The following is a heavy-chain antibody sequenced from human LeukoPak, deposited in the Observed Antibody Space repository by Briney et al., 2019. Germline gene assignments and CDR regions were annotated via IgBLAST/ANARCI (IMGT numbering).Heavy chain of an antibody. Sequence: PGGSLRLSCAVSGFTFDDYGMSWVRQAPGKGLEWLANIKGDGSDKNYVDSVKGRFTISRDNAKNSLYLQMNSLRAEDTAVYYCAREDYYDSSSNWFDPWGQGTLVTVSS. V-gene: IGHV3-7*01. CDR3: AREDYYDSSSNWFDP. D-gene: IGHD3-22*01. CDR1: GFTFDDYG. CDR2: IKGDGSDK. J-gene: IGHJ5*02.